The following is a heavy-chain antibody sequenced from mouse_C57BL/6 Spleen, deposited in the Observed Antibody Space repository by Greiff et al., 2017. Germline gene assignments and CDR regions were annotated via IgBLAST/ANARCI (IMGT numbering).Heavy chain of an antibody. CDR3: ARGDSSGYDYAMDY. J-gene: IGHJ4*01. Sequence: EVKVVESGGGLVKPGGSLKLSCAAYGFTFSDYGMHWVRQAPEKGLEWVAYISSGSSTIYYADTVKGRFTISRDNAKTTLFLQMTSLRSEDTAMYYCARGDSSGYDYAMDYWGQGTSVTVSS. CDR1: GFTFSDYG. CDR2: ISSGSSTI. D-gene: IGHD3-2*02. V-gene: IGHV5-17*01.